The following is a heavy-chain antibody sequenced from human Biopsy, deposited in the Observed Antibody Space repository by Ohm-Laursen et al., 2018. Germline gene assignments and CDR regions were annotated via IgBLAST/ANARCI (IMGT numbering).Heavy chain of an antibody. CDR1: GDSISSYY. J-gene: IGHJ3*02. V-gene: IGHV4-59*01. CDR3: ARVEAGTYDALDI. CDR2: IYCSGGT. D-gene: IGHD1-26*01. Sequence: SETLSLTCTVSGDSISSYYWSWIRLAPGKGLEWIGYIYCSGGTKYNPSLASRVTFSVDMSKSQFSLKLYSVAAADTAVYYCARVEAGTYDALDIWGQGTLVAVSA.